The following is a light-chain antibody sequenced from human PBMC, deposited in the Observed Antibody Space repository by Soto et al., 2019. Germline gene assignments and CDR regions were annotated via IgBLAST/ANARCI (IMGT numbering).Light chain of an antibody. CDR2: GNI. V-gene: IGLV1-40*01. CDR1: SFNIGAGYD. Sequence: QSVLTQPPSVSGAPGQRVTISCTVSSFNIGAGYDVHWYQQLPGTAPKLLIDGNINRPSGVPDRFSGSKSGTSASLAITGLQAEDEADYYCQSYDSSLSALFGGGTKVTVL. CDR3: QSYDSSLSAL. J-gene: IGLJ3*02.